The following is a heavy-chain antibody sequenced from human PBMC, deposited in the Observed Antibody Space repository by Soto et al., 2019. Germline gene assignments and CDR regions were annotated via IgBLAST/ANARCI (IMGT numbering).Heavy chain of an antibody. Sequence: SETLSLTCTVSGGSISSGDYYWSWIRQPPGKGLEWIGYIYYSGSTYYNPSLKSRVTISVDTSKNQFSLKLSSVTAADTAVYYCAREQVVAKGSYYFGLDVWGQGTTVTVSS. D-gene: IGHD2-15*01. CDR2: IYYSGST. CDR1: GGSISSGDYY. CDR3: AREQVVAKGSYYFGLDV. V-gene: IGHV4-30-4*01. J-gene: IGHJ6*02.